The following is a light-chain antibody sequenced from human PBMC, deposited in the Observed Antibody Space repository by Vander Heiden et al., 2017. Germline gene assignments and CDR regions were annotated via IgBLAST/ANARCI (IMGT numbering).Light chain of an antibody. J-gene: IGKJ1*01. CDR3: MQALQTPVT. Sequence: DIMMTQSPLSLPVTPGEPASISCRSSQSLLHSNGYNYLDWYLQKPGQSPQLLIYLGSNRASGVPDRFSGSGSGTDFTLKISRVEAEDVGVYYCMQALQTPVTFGQGTKVEIK. V-gene: IGKV2-28*01. CDR1: QSLLHSNGYNY. CDR2: LGS.